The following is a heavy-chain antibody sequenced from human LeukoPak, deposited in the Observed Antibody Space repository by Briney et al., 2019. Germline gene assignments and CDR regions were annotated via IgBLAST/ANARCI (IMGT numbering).Heavy chain of an antibody. CDR3: AKLHSSGYLDY. Sequence: SETLSLTCTVSGGSISSHYWSWIRQPPGKGLEWIGYMYKSGSSGSTSYNPSLKSRVTISVDTSKNQFSLKLSSVTAADTAVYFCAKLHSSGYLDYWGQGTLVTVSS. V-gene: IGHV4-59*08. D-gene: IGHD3-22*01. J-gene: IGHJ4*02. CDR1: GGSISSHY. CDR2: MYKSGSSGST.